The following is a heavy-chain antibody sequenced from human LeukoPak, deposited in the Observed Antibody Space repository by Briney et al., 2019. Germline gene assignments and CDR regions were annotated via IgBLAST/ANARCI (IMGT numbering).Heavy chain of an antibody. D-gene: IGHD5-18*01. J-gene: IGHJ4*02. V-gene: IGHV4-59*01. Sequence: PSETLSLTCTVSGGSISSYYWSWIRQPPGKGLEWIGYIYYSGSTNYNPSLKSRVTISVDTSKNQFSLKLSSVTAADTAVYYCARGEYSYGYTDYWGQGTLVTVSS. CDR3: ARGEYSYGYTDY. CDR2: IYYSGST. CDR1: GGSISSYY.